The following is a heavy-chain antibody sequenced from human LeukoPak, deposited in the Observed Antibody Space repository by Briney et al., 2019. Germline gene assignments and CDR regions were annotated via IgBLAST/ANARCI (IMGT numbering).Heavy chain of an antibody. CDR1: GYTFTTYY. CDR3: ARGREGSGWYPYYFDY. CDR2: INPNSGGT. D-gene: IGHD6-19*01. Sequence: ASVKVSCKASGYTFTTYYMHWVRQAPGQGLEWMGWINPNSGGTNYAQKFQGRVTTTRDTSISTAYMELSRLRSDDTAVYYCARGREGSGWYPYYFDYWGQGTLVTVSS. J-gene: IGHJ4*02. V-gene: IGHV1-2*02.